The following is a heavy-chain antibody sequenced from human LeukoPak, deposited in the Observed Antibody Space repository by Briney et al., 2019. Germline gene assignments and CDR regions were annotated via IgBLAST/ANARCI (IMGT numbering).Heavy chain of an antibody. CDR2: IYYSGST. Sequence: PSQTPSLTCTVSGGSISSYYWSWIRQPPGKGLEWIGYIYYSGSTNYNPSLKSRVTISVDTSKNQFSLKLSSVTAADTAVYYCARGRRGSLGDYWGQGTLVTVSS. V-gene: IGHV4-59*08. CDR3: ARGRRGSLGDY. D-gene: IGHD1-26*01. J-gene: IGHJ4*02. CDR1: GGSISSYY.